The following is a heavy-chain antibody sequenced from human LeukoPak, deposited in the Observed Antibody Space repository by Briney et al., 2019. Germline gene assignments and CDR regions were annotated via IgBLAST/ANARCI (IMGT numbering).Heavy chain of an antibody. CDR2: TYYRSKWYS. CDR1: GDSVSSNSAT. V-gene: IGHV6-1*01. CDR3: EGAVIDTSGYYSFDY. D-gene: IGHD3-22*01. Sequence: SQTLSLTCAISGDSVSSNSATWIWIRQSPSRGLEWLGRTYYRSKWYSDYAVSVKSRTTINPDTSKNQFSLRLNSVTPEDTAVYYCEGAVIDTSGYYSFDYWAKGPLVPASS. J-gene: IGHJ4*02.